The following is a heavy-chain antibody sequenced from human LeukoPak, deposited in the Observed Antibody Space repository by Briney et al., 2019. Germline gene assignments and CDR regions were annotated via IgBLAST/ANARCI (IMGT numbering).Heavy chain of an antibody. V-gene: IGHV4-59*02. D-gene: IGHD3-3*01. Sequence: SETLSLTCAVYNGFDSYYMTIVRQPPGKGLEWIGYIHSSGTTNYNPSLKSRVTISLDRSKNQFSLQLSSVTAADTAVYYCAREVFGMDYYYYMDVWGKGTTVTVSS. CDR2: IHSSGTT. CDR1: NGFDSYY. CDR3: AREVFGMDYYYYMDV. J-gene: IGHJ6*03.